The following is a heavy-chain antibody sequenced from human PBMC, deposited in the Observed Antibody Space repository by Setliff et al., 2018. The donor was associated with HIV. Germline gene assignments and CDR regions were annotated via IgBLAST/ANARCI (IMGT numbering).Heavy chain of an antibody. CDR2: ISSTSAYT. V-gene: IGHV3-21*01. CDR1: GFTFTNYS. Sequence: GGSLRLSCSASGFTFTNYSMNWVRQPPGKGLEWVSSISSTSAYTYYADSVKGRFTISRDNAKNSLYLQMNSLRAEDTAVYYCARAYNFWSGYDINAFDIWGQGTMVTVS. J-gene: IGHJ3*02. D-gene: IGHD3-3*01. CDR3: ARAYNFWSGYDINAFDI.